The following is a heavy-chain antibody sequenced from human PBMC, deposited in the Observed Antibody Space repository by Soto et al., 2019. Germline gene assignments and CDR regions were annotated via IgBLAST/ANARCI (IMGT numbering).Heavy chain of an antibody. CDR3: TRDTFGLRDT. V-gene: IGHV3-74*01. D-gene: IGHD3-16*01. CDR1: GFPFSHYW. J-gene: IGHJ5*02. CDR2: INPAGTIT. Sequence: MQMVESGGGSVQPGGSLRLSCAASGFPFSHYWMHWVRQTPGKGLVWVSRINPAGTITNYADSVEGRFTISRDNADSALFLQMNSLSAEATAIYYCTRDTFGLRDTWGQGTLVTVSS.